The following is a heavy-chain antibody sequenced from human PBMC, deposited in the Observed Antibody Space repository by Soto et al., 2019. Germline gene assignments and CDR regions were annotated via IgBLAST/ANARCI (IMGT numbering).Heavy chain of an antibody. Sequence: PGGSLRLSCAASGFTFNTYAMHWVRQAPGKGLEWVAVVSFDSKNKYYIDSVEDRFTISRDNSKNTLYLQMNSVRREDTAVYFCAKESVETTYSYYGMDVWGPGTTVTVSS. J-gene: IGHJ6*02. CDR3: AKESVETTYSYYGMDV. V-gene: IGHV3-30*18. D-gene: IGHD4-4*01. CDR1: GFTFNTYA. CDR2: VSFDSKNK.